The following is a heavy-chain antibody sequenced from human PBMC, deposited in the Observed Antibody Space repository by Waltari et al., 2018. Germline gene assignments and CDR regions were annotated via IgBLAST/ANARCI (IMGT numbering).Heavy chain of an antibody. CDR3: ARGRVPEISSGWGNPFDI. Sequence: QVQLVQSGAEVKKPGASAQVSCKASGYTFTSFPLHWMRQAPGQRLEWTGWINPANGDTKYSQDFQGRVTIVRDTSASTSYMELNSLRSEDMAVYYCARGRVPEISSGWGNPFDIWGQGTMVTVSS. V-gene: IGHV1-3*03. D-gene: IGHD6-19*01. CDR1: GYTFTSFP. J-gene: IGHJ3*02. CDR2: INPANGDT.